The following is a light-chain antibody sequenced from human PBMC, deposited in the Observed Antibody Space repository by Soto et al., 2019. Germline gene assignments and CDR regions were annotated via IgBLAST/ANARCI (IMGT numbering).Light chain of an antibody. V-gene: IGKV3-20*01. J-gene: IGKJ4*01. CDR3: QQYADSPLT. CDR1: QSVSRSY. CDR2: GAS. Sequence: EIVLTQSPGTLSLSPGERATLSCWASQSVSRSYLAWYQQKPGQAPRLLIYGASNRATGIPDRFSGSGSGTDFTLTISRLEPEDFAVYYCQQYADSPLTFGGGTKVAIK.